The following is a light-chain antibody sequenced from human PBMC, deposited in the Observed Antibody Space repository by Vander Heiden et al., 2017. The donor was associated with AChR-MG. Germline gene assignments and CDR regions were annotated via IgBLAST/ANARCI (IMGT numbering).Light chain of an antibody. Sequence: QSVLTQPPSASGTPGQRVTISCSGSSSNIGSNYVYWYQQLPGTAPKLLIYSNNQRPSGVPDRFSGSKSGTSASLAISGLRSEDEADYYCAAWDGSLSGWVCGGGTKLTVL. CDR2: SNN. CDR1: SSNIGSNY. V-gene: IGLV1-47*02. CDR3: AAWDGSLSGWV. J-gene: IGLJ3*02.